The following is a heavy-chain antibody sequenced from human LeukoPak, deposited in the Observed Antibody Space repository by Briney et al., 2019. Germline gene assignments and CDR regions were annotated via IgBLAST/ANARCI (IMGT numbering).Heavy chain of an antibody. V-gene: IGHV3-30*02. CDR3: AKDQVYGSGSYRYFDY. Sequence: GGSLRLSCAASGFTFSSYGMHWVRQAPGKGLEWLAFIRYDGSTKYYADSVKGRFTISRDNSKNTLHLEMNSLRAEDTAVYHCAKDQVYGSGSYRYFDYWGQGTLVTVSS. CDR2: IRYDGSTK. D-gene: IGHD3-10*01. J-gene: IGHJ4*02. CDR1: GFTFSSYG.